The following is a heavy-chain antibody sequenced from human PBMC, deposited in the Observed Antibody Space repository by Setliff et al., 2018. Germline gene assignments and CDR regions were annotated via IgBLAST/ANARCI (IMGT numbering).Heavy chain of an antibody. Sequence: GESLKISCKGSGYSFTDYRIAWVRQTPGKGLEWMGTIYPGNADTRYSPSFQGQVTISTDTSINTAFLQWNNLTASDTAVYYCARRGERFFNWFDPWGQGTLVTVSS. CDR2: IYPGNADT. J-gene: IGHJ5*02. D-gene: IGHD2-21*01. CDR3: ARRGERFFNWFDP. V-gene: IGHV5-51*01. CDR1: GYSFTDYR.